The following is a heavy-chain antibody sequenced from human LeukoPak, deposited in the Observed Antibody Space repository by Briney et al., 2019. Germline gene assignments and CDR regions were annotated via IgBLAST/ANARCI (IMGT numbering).Heavy chain of an antibody. D-gene: IGHD1-14*01. V-gene: IGHV3-66*02. CDR1: GFTVSSNY. Sequence: GGSLRLSCAASGFTVSSNYMSWVRQAPGKGLEWVSVIYSGGSTYYADSVKGRFTISRDNSKNTLYLQMNSLRAEDTAVYYCAREETGPGLFDPWGQGTLVTVSS. CDR2: IYSGGST. J-gene: IGHJ5*02. CDR3: AREETGPGLFDP.